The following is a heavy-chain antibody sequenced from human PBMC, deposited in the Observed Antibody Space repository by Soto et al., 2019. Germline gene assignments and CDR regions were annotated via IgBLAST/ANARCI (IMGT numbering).Heavy chain of an antibody. Sequence: EVQLVESGGGLVQPGGSLRLSCAASGFTFSSNSMNWVRQAPGKGLEWVSYISSTGSTIYYADTVKGRFTISRDNAKNSLYLQMNSLRDEDTAVYYCRGPGWWLRGYWGQGTLVTVSS. CDR1: GFTFSSNS. V-gene: IGHV3-48*02. J-gene: IGHJ4*02. D-gene: IGHD5-12*01. CDR2: ISSTGSTI. CDR3: RGPGWWLRGY.